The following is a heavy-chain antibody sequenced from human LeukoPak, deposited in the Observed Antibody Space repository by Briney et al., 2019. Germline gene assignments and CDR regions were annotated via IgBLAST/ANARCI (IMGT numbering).Heavy chain of an antibody. J-gene: IGHJ6*03. V-gene: IGHV3-48*01. D-gene: IGHD6-19*01. CDR2: ISSSSSTI. CDR3: ARDRSSGWYSYYYMDV. CDR1: GFTFSSYE. Sequence: GGSLRLSCAASGFTFSSYEMNWVRQAPGKGLEWVSYISSSSSTIYYADSVKGRFTISRDNAKNSLYLQMNSLRAEDTAVYYCARDRSSGWYSYYYMDVWGKGTTVTVSS.